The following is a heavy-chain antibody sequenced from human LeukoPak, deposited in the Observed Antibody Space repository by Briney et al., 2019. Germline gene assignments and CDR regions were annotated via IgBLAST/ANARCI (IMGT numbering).Heavy chain of an antibody. CDR2: INHSGST. CDR1: GGSFSGYY. Sequence: SETLSLTCAVYGGSFSGYYWSWIRQPPGKGLEWIGEINHSGSTNYNPSLKSRATISVDTSKNQFSLKLSSVTAADTAVYYCTSWGYYDYVWGSYRYEDYWGQGTLVTVSS. V-gene: IGHV4-34*01. J-gene: IGHJ4*02. CDR3: TSWGYYDYVWGSYRYEDY. D-gene: IGHD3-16*02.